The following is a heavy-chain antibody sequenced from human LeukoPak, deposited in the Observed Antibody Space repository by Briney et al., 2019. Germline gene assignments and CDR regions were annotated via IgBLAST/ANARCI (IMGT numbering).Heavy chain of an antibody. V-gene: IGHV3-23*01. CDR1: GVTFSGYA. D-gene: IGHD6-13*01. CDR2: ISGSGGST. J-gene: IGHJ4*02. Sequence: GASLRLSCAASGVTFSGYAMSWVRQAPGKGLEWVSGISGSGGSTYYADSVKGRFTISRDNSRNTLYLQMNSPRAEDTAVYYCAILPGYSSGWYEVNYWGQGTLVTVSS. CDR3: AILPGYSSGWYEVNY.